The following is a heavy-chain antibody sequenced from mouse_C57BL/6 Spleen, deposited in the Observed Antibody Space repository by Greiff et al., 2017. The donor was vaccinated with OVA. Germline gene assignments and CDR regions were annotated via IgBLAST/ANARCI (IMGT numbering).Heavy chain of an antibody. CDR1: GFTFSSYA. J-gene: IGHJ4*01. V-gene: IGHV5-4*01. D-gene: IGHD2-4*01. Sequence: VQLKESGGGLVKPGGSLKLSCAASGFTFSSYAMSWVRQTPEKRLEWVATISDGGSYTYYPDNVKGRFTISRDNAKNNLYLQMSHLKSEDTAMYYCAREPGDDYGDYAMDYWGQGTSVTVSS. CDR2: ISDGGSYT. CDR3: AREPGDDYGDYAMDY.